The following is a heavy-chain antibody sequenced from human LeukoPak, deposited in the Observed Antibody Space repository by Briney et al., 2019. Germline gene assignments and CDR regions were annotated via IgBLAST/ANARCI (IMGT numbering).Heavy chain of an antibody. J-gene: IGHJ3*02. V-gene: IGHV3-74*01. CDR2: INSDGSST. CDR1: GFTFSSYW. D-gene: IGHD3-22*01. CDR3: ARADYYDSSGYSSAFDI. Sequence: GGSLRLSCAASGFTFSSYWMHWVRQAPGEGLVWVSRINSDGSSTSYADSVKGRFTISRDNAKNTLYLQMNSLRAEDTAVYYCARADYYDSSGYSSAFDIWGQGTMVTVSS.